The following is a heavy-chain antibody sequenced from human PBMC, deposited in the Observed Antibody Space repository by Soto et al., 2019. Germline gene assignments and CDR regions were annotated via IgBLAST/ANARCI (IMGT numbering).Heavy chain of an antibody. Sequence: GGSLRLSCAVSGFTINSHAMGWVRQAPGKGLEWVSAIGPRGRDTYYADSVKGRFTISRDNSKNTVSLQMNSLRAEDTAVYYCAILGGTYYAFDFWGQGTLVTVSS. CDR1: GFTINSHA. CDR2: IGPRGRDT. D-gene: IGHD1-26*01. V-gene: IGHV3-23*01. CDR3: AILGGTYYAFDF. J-gene: IGHJ3*01.